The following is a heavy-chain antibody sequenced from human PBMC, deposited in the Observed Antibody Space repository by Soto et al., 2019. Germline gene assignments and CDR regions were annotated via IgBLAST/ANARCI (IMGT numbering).Heavy chain of an antibody. CDR3: ARGMNPYYGPGSLHGFFDY. D-gene: IGHD3-10*01. J-gene: IGHJ4*02. CDR1: GYSFTGHY. V-gene: IGHV1-2*02. Sequence: GASVKVSCKASGYSFTGHYVHWMRQAPGQGLEWMGWINPGNGDTKYAQRFQGRVTVTRDTSISTHYMELSALKSDDTAVYYCARGMNPYYGPGSLHGFFDYWGQGTLVTVSS. CDR2: INPGNGDT.